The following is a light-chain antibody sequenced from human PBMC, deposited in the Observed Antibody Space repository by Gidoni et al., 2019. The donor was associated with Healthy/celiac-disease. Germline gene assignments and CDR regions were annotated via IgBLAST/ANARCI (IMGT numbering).Light chain of an antibody. CDR3: NSRDSSGNPS. V-gene: IGLV3-19*01. Sequence: SSELTQDPAVSVALGQTVRITCQGDSLRSYYASWYQQKPGQAPVLVIYGKNNRPSGIPDRFSGSSSGNTASLTSTGAQAEDEADYYCNSRDSSGNPSFGTGTKVTVL. CDR1: SLRSYY. CDR2: GKN. J-gene: IGLJ1*01.